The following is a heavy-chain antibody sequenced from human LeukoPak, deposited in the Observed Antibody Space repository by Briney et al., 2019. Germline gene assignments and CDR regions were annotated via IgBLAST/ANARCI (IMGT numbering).Heavy chain of an antibody. CDR1: GYSISSGYY. J-gene: IGHJ4*02. CDR2: IYHSGST. D-gene: IGHD6-13*01. CDR3: ARGIAAAGSGY. V-gene: IGHV4-38-2*01. Sequence: SETLSLTCAVSGYSISSGYYGGWIRQPPGKGLEWIGSIYHSGSTYYNPSLKSRVTISVDTSKNQFSLKLSSVTAADTAVYYCARGIAAAGSGYWGQGTLVTVSS.